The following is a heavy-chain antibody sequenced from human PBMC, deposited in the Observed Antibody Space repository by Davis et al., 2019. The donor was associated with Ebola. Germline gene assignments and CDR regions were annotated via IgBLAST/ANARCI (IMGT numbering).Heavy chain of an antibody. Sequence: PGGSLRLSCAASGFTFSSYAMSWVRQAPGKGLEWVSAISGSGGSTYYADSVKGRFTISRDNSKDTLYLQMNSLRVDDTAVYYCARGSGWYREYYFDYWGQGTLVTVSS. CDR3: ARGSGWYREYYFDY. D-gene: IGHD6-19*01. J-gene: IGHJ4*02. V-gene: IGHV3-23*01. CDR1: GFTFSSYA. CDR2: ISGSGGST.